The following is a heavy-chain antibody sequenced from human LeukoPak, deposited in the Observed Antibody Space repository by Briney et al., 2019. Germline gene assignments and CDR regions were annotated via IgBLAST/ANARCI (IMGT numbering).Heavy chain of an antibody. J-gene: IGHJ6*02. CDR3: ARGIGYGSSSWYGNNYYYYGMDV. Sequence: PSETLSLTCAVYGGSFSGYYWSWIRQPPGKGLEWIGEINHSGSTNYNPSLKSRATISVDTSKNQFSLKLSSVTAADTAVYYCARGIGYGSSSWYGNNYYYYGMDVWGQGTTVTVSS. CDR1: GGSFSGYY. CDR2: INHSGST. D-gene: IGHD6-13*01. V-gene: IGHV4-34*01.